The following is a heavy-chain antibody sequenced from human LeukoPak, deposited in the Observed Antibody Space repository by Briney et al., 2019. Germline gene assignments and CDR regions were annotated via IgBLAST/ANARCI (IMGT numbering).Heavy chain of an antibody. J-gene: IGHJ4*02. CDR3: ARDDGGYGPFDY. CDR2: IYSDGNT. D-gene: IGHD5-12*01. V-gene: IGHV3-53*01. CDR1: GFTFSSNY. Sequence: GGSLRLSCAASGFTFSSNYMNWVRQAPGKGLEWVSLIYSDGNTYYADSVKGRFTISRDNSKNTLYLQMNSLRAEDTAVYYCARDDGGYGPFDYWGQGTLVTVSS.